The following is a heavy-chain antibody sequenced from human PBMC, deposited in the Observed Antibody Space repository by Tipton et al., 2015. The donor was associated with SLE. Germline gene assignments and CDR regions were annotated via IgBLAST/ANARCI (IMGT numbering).Heavy chain of an antibody. CDR2: IYYSGST. CDR1: GGSISSSSYY. V-gene: IGHV4-39*07. CDR3: ASAYRDNSFEFWSGYTLDP. J-gene: IGHJ5*02. D-gene: IGHD3-3*01. Sequence: TLPLTCTVSGGSISSSSYYWGWIRQPPGKGLEWIGSIYYSGSTYYNPSLKSRVTISVDTSKNQFSLKLSSVTAADTAVYYCASAYRDNSFEFWSGYTLDPWGQGTLVTVSS.